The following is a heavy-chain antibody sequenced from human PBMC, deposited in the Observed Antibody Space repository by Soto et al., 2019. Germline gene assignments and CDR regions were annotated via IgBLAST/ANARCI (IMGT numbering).Heavy chain of an antibody. V-gene: IGHV1-18*01. CDR1: GYTFTSYG. D-gene: IGHD3-22*01. CDR3: AREVFGYYDRSVLDY. J-gene: IGHJ4*02. CDR2: ISAYNGNT. Sequence: ASVKVSCKASGYTFTSYGISWVRQAPGQGLEWMGWISAYNGNTNYAQKLQGRVTMTTDTSTSTAYMELRSLRSDDTAVYYCAREVFGYYDRSVLDYWGQGSLVIVSS.